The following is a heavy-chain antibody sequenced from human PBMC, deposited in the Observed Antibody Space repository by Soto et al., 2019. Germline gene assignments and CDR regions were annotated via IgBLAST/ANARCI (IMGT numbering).Heavy chain of an antibody. CDR3: ATISLRGVIPNFDY. D-gene: IGHD3-10*01. J-gene: IGHJ4*02. Sequence: ASVKVTCKVSGYTITELSMHWVRQAHGKGLEWMGGFDPEDGETIYAQKFQGRVTMTEDTSTDTAYMELSSLRSEDTAVYYCATISLRGVIPNFDYWGQGTLVTVSS. CDR1: GYTITELS. V-gene: IGHV1-24*01. CDR2: FDPEDGET.